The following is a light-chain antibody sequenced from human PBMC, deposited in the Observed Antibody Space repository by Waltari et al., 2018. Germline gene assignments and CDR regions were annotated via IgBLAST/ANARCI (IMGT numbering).Light chain of an antibody. CDR1: QSIGSW. Sequence: DLHVTKSPPTTSASAADRVTITCRASQSIGSWLAWYQQKPGKAPKFLLYNASNLESGVPSRFSGSGSGTEFTLTISSLEPDDFATYYCEQYNDYSLTFGGGTKVEI. CDR3: EQYNDYSLT. CDR2: NAS. J-gene: IGKJ4*01. V-gene: IGKV1-5*03.